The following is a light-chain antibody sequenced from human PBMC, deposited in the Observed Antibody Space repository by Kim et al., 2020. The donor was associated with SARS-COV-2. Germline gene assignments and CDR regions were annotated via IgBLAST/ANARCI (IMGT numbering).Light chain of an antibody. Sequence: QAVVTQEPSLTVSPGGTVTLTCGSSTGAVTSGHYPYWFQQKSGQAPTTLIWDTSNKYSWTPARFSGSLLGGKAALTLSGAQPEDEAEYYCLLFYSGIRVFGGGTQLTVL. J-gene: IGLJ3*02. CDR1: TGAVTSGHY. CDR3: LLFYSGIRV. V-gene: IGLV7-46*01. CDR2: DTS.